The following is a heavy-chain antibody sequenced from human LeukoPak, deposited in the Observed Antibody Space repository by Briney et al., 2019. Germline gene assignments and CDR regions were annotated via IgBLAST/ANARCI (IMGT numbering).Heavy chain of an antibody. CDR3: ARDGVVAACFDP. V-gene: IGHV3-30*04. CDR1: GFTFSSYA. D-gene: IGHD2-15*01. Sequence: QPGRSLRLSCAASGFTFSSYAMHWVRQAPGKGLEWVAVISYDGSNKYYADSVKGRFTISRDNSKNTLYLQMNSLRAEDTAVYYCARDGVVAACFDPWGQGTLVTVSS. J-gene: IGHJ5*02. CDR2: ISYDGSNK.